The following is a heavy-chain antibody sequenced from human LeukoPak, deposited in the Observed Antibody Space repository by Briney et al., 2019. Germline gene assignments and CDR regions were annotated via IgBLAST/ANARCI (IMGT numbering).Heavy chain of an antibody. D-gene: IGHD3-10*01. CDR1: VFTFSSYG. V-gene: IGHV3-30*03. J-gene: IGHJ3*02. CDR3: ARVSGSINYYYGAFDI. Sequence: GRSLRLSCAASVFTFSSYGMHWVRQAPGRGLEWVAVISYDGSNKYYADSVKGRFTISRDNAKNTLYLQMNSLRAEDTAMYYCARVSGSINYYYGAFDIWGQGTMVTVSS. CDR2: ISYDGSNK.